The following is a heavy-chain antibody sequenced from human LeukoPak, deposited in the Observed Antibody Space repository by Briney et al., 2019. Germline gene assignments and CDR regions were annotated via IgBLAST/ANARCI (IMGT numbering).Heavy chain of an antibody. CDR3: VRGAGGPRNYVLDY. V-gene: IGHV3-53*01. CDR2: IYTGGNT. D-gene: IGHD3-10*02. Sequence: GGSLRLSCAASGFTVYSIYLSWVRQAPGKGLEWVSTIYTGGNTYYAASVKGRFTISRDNAKNTVYLQMSGLRDDDTALYFCVRGAGGPRNYVLDYWGQGALVSVSS. J-gene: IGHJ4*02. CDR1: GFTVYSIY.